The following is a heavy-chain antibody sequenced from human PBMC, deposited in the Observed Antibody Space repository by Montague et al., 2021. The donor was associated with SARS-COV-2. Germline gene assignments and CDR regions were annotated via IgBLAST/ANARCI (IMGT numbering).Heavy chain of an antibody. CDR2: MYSSGST. Sequence: SETLSLTCTVSGGSVSSGDFYWNWIRQPPGKGLEWIGYMYSSGSTNYNHSLKSRVTISLDASKNQFSLRLSSVTAADTAVYYCTREGGYWGQGTLVTVSS. J-gene: IGHJ4*02. CDR1: GGSVSSGDFY. D-gene: IGHD1-26*01. V-gene: IGHV4-61*08. CDR3: TREGGY.